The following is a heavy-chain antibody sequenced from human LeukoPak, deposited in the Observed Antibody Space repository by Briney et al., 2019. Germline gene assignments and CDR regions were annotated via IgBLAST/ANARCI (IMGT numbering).Heavy chain of an antibody. J-gene: IGHJ4*02. CDR2: IRYDGSNK. Sequence: PGGSLRLSCAASGFTFSSYGMHWVRQAPGKGLEWVAFIRYDGSNKYYADSVKGRFTISRDNSKNTLYLQMNSLRAEDTAVYYCAKDAYDSSGYYPTFDYWGQGTLVTVSS. CDR1: GFTFSSYG. CDR3: AKDAYDSSGYYPTFDY. D-gene: IGHD3-22*01. V-gene: IGHV3-30*02.